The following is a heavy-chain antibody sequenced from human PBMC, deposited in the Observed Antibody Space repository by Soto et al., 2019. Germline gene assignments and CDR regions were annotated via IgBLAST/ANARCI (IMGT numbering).Heavy chain of an antibody. CDR1: GGSISSYY. CDR2: INYSRGT. CDR3: ARMVRGARVFDY. J-gene: IGHJ4*02. D-gene: IGHD3-10*01. V-gene: IGHV4-59*08. Sequence: QVQLQESGPGLVKPSETLSLTCTVSGGSISSYYWSWIRQPPGKGLEWIGCINYSRGTNYNPPLKSRATISVDTSKNQFALKLSSVSAADTAVYYCARMVRGARVFDYWGQGTLFTVSS.